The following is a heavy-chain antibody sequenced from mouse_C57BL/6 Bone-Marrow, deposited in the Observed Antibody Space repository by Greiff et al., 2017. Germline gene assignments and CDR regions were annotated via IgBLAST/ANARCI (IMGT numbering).Heavy chain of an antibody. CDR1: GYTFTSYG. D-gene: IGHD2-2*01. Sequence: QVQLQQSGAELARPGASVKLSCKASGYTFTSYGISWVKQRTGQGLEWIGEIYPRSGNTYYNEKFKGKATLTADKSSSTASMELRSLTSEDSAVYFCARSRWLPYAYWGQGTLVTVSA. V-gene: IGHV1-81*01. CDR2: IYPRSGNT. J-gene: IGHJ3*01. CDR3: ARSRWLPYAY.